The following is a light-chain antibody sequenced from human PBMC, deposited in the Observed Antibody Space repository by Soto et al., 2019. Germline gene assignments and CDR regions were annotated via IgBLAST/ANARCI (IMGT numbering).Light chain of an antibody. CDR3: SSYTTSNTRQIV. CDR1: SSDVGGYNY. J-gene: IGLJ1*01. CDR2: DVT. Sequence: QSALTQPVSVSGSPGQSITISCTGTSSDVGGYNYVSWYQHHPGKAPKLIIYDVTNRPSGVSNPFPGSKSGNTASLTISGLQPEDEADYYCSSYTTSNTRQIVFGTGTKVTVL. V-gene: IGLV2-14*03.